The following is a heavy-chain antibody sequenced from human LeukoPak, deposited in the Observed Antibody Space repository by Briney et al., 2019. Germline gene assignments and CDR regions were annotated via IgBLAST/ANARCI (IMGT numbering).Heavy chain of an antibody. V-gene: IGHV4-59*12. CDR2: IYYSGST. D-gene: IGHD2-15*01. CDR3: ARNRIVVVVAATRYYYYGTDV. CDR1: GGSISSYY. Sequence: SETLSLTCTVSGGSISSYYWSWIRQPPGKGLEWIGYIYYSGSTNYNPSLKSRVTISVDTSKNQFSLKLSSVTAADTAVYYCARNRIVVVVAATRYYYYGTDVWGKGTTVTVSS. J-gene: IGHJ6*04.